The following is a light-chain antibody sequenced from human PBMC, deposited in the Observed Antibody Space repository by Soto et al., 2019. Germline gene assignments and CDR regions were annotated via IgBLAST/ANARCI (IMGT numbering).Light chain of an antibody. CDR3: QEYGSSRT. V-gene: IGKV3-20*01. CDR2: GTS. J-gene: IGKJ1*01. CDR1: QSISSSY. Sequence: EVVLTQSPGTLSLSPGERATLSCRASQSISSSYLAWYQQKPGQAPRLLIYGTSSRATDIPDRFSGSGSETDFTLTISSLEHEDFAVYYCQEYGSSRTFGQGTKVEIK.